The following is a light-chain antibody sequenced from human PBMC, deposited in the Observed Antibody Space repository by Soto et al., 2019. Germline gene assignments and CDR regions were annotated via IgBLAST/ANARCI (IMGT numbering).Light chain of an antibody. Sequence: QSVLTQPPSASGTPGQRVTISCSGSNSNIDSSTVNWYQQLPGTAPKVLIYRNNQRPSGVPERFSASKSGTSAARAISGLQAEDEADYYCAAWDDSLKAWVFGGGTKLTVL. CDR2: RNN. J-gene: IGLJ3*02. V-gene: IGLV1-44*01. CDR3: AAWDDSLKAWV. CDR1: NSNIDSST.